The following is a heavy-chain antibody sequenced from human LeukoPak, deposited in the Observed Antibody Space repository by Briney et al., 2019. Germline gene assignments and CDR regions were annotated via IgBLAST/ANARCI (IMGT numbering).Heavy chain of an antibody. Sequence: GGSLRLSCAATGFTFSSYWMSWVRQAPGKGVEGVANIKQDGSEKYYVESVNGRFTISRENAKNSLYLQMNNLRAEDTAVYYCARDITYRTDYWGQGTLVTVSS. V-gene: IGHV3-7*01. CDR2: IKQDGSEK. CDR1: GFTFSSYW. J-gene: IGHJ4*02. CDR3: ARDITYRTDY.